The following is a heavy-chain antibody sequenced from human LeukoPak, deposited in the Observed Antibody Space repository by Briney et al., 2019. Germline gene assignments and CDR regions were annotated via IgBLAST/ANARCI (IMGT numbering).Heavy chain of an antibody. V-gene: IGHV4-4*07. CDR1: GGSISSYY. Sequence: SETLSLTCTVSGGSISSYYWSWIRQPAGKGLEWIGRIYTSGSTNYNPPLKSRVTMSVDTSKNQFSLKLSSVTAADTAVYYCARGGLRYSGSYYNYYYYMDVWGKGTTVTVSS. CDR3: ARGGLRYSGSYYNYYYYMDV. D-gene: IGHD1-26*01. CDR2: IYTSGST. J-gene: IGHJ6*03.